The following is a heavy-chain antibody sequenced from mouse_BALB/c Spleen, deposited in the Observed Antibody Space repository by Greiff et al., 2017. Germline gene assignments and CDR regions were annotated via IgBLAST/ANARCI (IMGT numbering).Heavy chain of an antibody. CDR2: IDPANGNT. J-gene: IGHJ2*01. V-gene: IGHV14-3*02. Sequence: VHVKQSGAELVKPGASVKLSCTASGFNIKDTYMHWVKQRPEQGLEWIGRIDPANGNTKYDPKFQGKATITADTSSNTAYLQLSSLTSEDTAVYYCARRDGGLYYFDYWGQGTTLTVSS. CDR3: ARRDGGLYYFDY. D-gene: IGHD3-3*01. CDR1: GFNIKDTY.